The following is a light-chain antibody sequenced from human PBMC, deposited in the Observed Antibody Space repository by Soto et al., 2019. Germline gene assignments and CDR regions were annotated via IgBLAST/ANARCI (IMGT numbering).Light chain of an antibody. Sequence: ISMTQSPATLSVSPGGRATLSCAASETISTDLAWYHHRAGQAHRRLICGACSRGPGVTARFSGSGSGTDFSLAITNLQPEDFDLYYCQSYHNFPRTFGQGTKV. V-gene: IGKV3-15*01. CDR3: QSYHNFPRT. CDR1: ETISTD. J-gene: IGKJ2*01. CDR2: GAC.